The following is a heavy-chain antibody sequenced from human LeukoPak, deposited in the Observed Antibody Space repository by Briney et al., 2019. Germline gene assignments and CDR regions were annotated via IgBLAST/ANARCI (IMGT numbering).Heavy chain of an antibody. Sequence: GGSLRLSCAASGFTFSSYRMNWVRPAPGKGLEWVSTISSSSSYIVYTDAVKGRFTISRDNGNNSLYLQMNSLRAEDTAVYYCARDSRFLEWFIDDWGQGTLVTVSS. J-gene: IGHJ4*02. CDR3: ARDSRFLEWFIDD. CDR1: GFTFSSYR. V-gene: IGHV3-21*01. CDR2: ISSSSSYI. D-gene: IGHD3-3*01.